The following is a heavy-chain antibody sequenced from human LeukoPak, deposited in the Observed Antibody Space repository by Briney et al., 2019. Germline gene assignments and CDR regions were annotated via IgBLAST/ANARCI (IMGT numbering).Heavy chain of an antibody. Sequence: SETLSLTGTGSGGSISSYYWSWIRQPPGKGLEWIGYIYYSGSTNYNPSLKSRVTISVDTSKNQFSLKLSSVTAADTAVYYCARDSNDYGDYDAFDIWGQGTMVTVSS. CDR3: ARDSNDYGDYDAFDI. D-gene: IGHD4-17*01. CDR2: IYYSGST. CDR1: GGSISSYY. J-gene: IGHJ3*02. V-gene: IGHV4-59*01.